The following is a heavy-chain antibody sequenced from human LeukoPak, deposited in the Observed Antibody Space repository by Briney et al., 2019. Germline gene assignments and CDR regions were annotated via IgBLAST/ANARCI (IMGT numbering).Heavy chain of an antibody. CDR1: GGSISSSSYY. CDR2: IYYSGST. CDR3: ARGGGLEDFDY. V-gene: IGHV4-61*01. D-gene: IGHD3-16*01. J-gene: IGHJ4*02. Sequence: SSETLSLTCTVSGGSISSSSYYWSWIRQPPGKGLEWIGYIYYSGSTNYNPSLKSRVTISVDTSKNQFSLKLSSVTAADTAVYYCARGGGLEDFDYWGQGTLVTVSS.